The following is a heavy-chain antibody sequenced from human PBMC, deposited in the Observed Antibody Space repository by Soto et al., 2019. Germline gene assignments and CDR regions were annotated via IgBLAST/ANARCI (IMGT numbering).Heavy chain of an antibody. V-gene: IGHV3-30*18. CDR3: AKGIAYYYDSSGYYMLDY. Sequence: GGSLRLSCVASGFTFSSYGMHWVRQAPGQGLEWVAVISYDGSNKYDADSVKGRFTISRDDSKNTLYLQMNSLRAEDTAVYYCAKGIAYYYDSSGYYMLDYWGQGTLVTVSS. J-gene: IGHJ4*02. CDR2: ISYDGSNK. CDR1: GFTFSSYG. D-gene: IGHD3-22*01.